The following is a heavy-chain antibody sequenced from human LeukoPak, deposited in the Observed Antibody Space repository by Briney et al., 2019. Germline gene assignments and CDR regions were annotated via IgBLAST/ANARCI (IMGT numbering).Heavy chain of an antibody. Sequence: ASVKVSCKASDYTFTSYGISWVRQAPGQGLEGMGGISAYNGNTNYAQKLQGRVTITRNTSTGTAYRELRSRRSDERHWYYCARVRCSGGSCPTFRWFAPWGQGTLVTVSS. V-gene: IGHV1-18*01. CDR2: ISAYNGNT. CDR1: DYTFTSYG. CDR3: ARVRCSGGSCPTFRWFAP. D-gene: IGHD2-15*01. J-gene: IGHJ5*02.